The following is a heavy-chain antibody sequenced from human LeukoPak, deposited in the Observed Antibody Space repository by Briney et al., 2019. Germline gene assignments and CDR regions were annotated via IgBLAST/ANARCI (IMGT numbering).Heavy chain of an antibody. CDR3: ATSYYDFWSGYSGPFDP. J-gene: IGHJ5*02. D-gene: IGHD3-3*01. V-gene: IGHV4-34*01. CDR1: GGSFSGYY. CDR2: INHSGST. Sequence: SSETLSLTCAVYGGSFSGYYWSWIRQPPGKGLEWIGEINHSGSTNYNPSLKSRVTISVDTSKNQFSLKLSSVTAADTAVYYCATSYYDFWSGYSGPFDPWGQGTLVTVSS.